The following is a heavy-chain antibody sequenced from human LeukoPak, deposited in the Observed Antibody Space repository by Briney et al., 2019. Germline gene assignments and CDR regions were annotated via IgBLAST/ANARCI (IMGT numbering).Heavy chain of an antibody. D-gene: IGHD3-10*01. Sequence: PSETLSLTCTVSGGSISSYYWSWIRQPPGKGLEWIGYIYYSGRTNYNPSLKSRVTISVDTSKNQFSLKLSSVTAADTAVYYCARVRLWFGNYYYYGMDVWGQGTTVTVSS. J-gene: IGHJ6*02. V-gene: IGHV4-59*01. CDR2: IYYSGRT. CDR3: ARVRLWFGNYYYYGMDV. CDR1: GGSISSYY.